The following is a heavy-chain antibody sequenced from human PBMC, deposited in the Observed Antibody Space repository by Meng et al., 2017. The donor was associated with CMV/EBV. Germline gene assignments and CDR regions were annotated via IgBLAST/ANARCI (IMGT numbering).Heavy chain of an antibody. Sequence: QVQLVQSGAKGKKPGASVKVSCKASGYTFTSYYMHWVRQAPGQGLEWMGIINPSGGSTSYAQKFQGRVTMTRDTSTNTVYMELSSLRSEDTAVYYCARTAQGRNWFDPWGRGTLVTVSS. D-gene: IGHD2-21*02. CDR1: GYTFTSYY. CDR2: INPSGGST. J-gene: IGHJ5*02. V-gene: IGHV1-46*01. CDR3: ARTAQGRNWFDP.